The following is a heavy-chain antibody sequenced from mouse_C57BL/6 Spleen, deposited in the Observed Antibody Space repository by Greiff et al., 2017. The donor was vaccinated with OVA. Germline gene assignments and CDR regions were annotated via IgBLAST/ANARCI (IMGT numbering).Heavy chain of an antibody. D-gene: IGHD2-5*01. V-gene: IGHV2-5*01. CDR3: AKTGSNYGDWYFDV. CDR2: IWRGGST. J-gene: IGHJ1*03. CDR1: GFSLTSYG. Sequence: QVQLQQSGPGLVQPSQSLSITCTVSGFSLTSYGVHWVRQSPGKGLEWLGVIWRGGSTDYNAAFMSRLSITKDNSKSQVFFKMNSLQADDTAIYYCAKTGSNYGDWYFDVWGTGTTVTVSS.